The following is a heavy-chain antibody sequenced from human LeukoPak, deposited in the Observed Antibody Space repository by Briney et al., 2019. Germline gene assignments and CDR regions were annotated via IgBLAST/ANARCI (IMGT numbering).Heavy chain of an antibody. D-gene: IGHD4-23*01. Sequence: SETLSHTCAVYGGSFSGYFWNWIRQPPGKGLEWIGEINDSGSTNYNSSLNSRVIISVDTSKNQFSLKLRSVTAADTAVYYCARTNSPQRSRPFGYWGQGSLVAVSS. J-gene: IGHJ4*02. CDR1: GGSFSGYF. V-gene: IGHV4-34*01. CDR2: INDSGST. CDR3: ARTNSPQRSRPFGY.